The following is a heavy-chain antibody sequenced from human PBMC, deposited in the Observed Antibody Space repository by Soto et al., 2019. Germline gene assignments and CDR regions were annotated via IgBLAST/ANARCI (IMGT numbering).Heavy chain of an antibody. CDR2: IYYSGST. J-gene: IGHJ4*02. CDR3: ATVLNVNNDY. CDR1: GCSISSGDYY. V-gene: IGHV4-30-4*01. Sequence: PSETLSLPCPVSGCSISSGDYYWSWIRQPPGKGLEWIGYIYYSGSTYYNPSLKSRVTISVDTSKNQFSLKLSSVTAADTAVYYCATVLNVNNDYWGQGTLVTVSS.